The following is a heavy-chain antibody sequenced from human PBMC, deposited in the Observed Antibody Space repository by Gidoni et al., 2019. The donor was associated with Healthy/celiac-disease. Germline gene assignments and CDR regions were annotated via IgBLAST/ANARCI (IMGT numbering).Heavy chain of an antibody. D-gene: IGHD6-19*01. CDR3: ARALPGYSSGWRLLSFDP. Sequence: SWIRQPAGKGLEWIGRIYTSGSTNYNPSLKSRVTMSVDTSKNQFSLKLSSVTAADTAVYYCARALPGYSSGWRLLSFDPWGQGTLVTVSS. J-gene: IGHJ5*02. CDR2: IYTSGST. V-gene: IGHV4-4*07.